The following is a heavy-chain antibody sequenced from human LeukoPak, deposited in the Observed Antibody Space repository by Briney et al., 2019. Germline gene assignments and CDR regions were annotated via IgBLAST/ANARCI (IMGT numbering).Heavy chain of an antibody. V-gene: IGHV1-2*06. J-gene: IGHJ4*02. Sequence: ASVKVSCKTSGGTFSSYGFSWVRQAPGQGLEWMGRINPNSGGTNYAQKFQGRVTMTRDTSISTAYMELSRLRSDDTAVYYCARGGECFDYWGQGTLVTVSS. CDR3: ARGGECFDY. D-gene: IGHD3-16*01. CDR2: INPNSGGT. CDR1: GGTFSSYG.